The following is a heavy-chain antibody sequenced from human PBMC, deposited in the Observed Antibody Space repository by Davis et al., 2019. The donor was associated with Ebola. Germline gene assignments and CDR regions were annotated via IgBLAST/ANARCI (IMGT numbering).Heavy chain of an antibody. D-gene: IGHD2-2*01. J-gene: IGHJ6*02. CDR2: ISAYNGNT. CDR1: GYTFTSYG. V-gene: IGHV1-18*01. Sequence: ASVKVSCKASGYTFTSYGTSWVRHAPGQGLEWMGRISAYNGNTNYAQKLHGRVTMTTDPPTSTAYMELRSLRSDHTAVYYCARVCCSSTSCWCYYYYGMDVWGQGTTVTVSS. CDR3: ARVCCSSTSCWCYYYYGMDV.